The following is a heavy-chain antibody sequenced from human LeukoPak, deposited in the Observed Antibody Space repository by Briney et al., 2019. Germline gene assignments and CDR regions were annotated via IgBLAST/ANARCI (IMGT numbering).Heavy chain of an antibody. CDR2: IYYSGGT. J-gene: IGHJ4*02. CDR3: ARDPGDTDWYNFDF. V-gene: IGHV4-31*03. CDR1: GGSISSGGYY. D-gene: IGHD3-9*01. Sequence: SETLSLTCTVSGGSISSGGYYWSWIRQHPGKGLEWIGYIYYSGGTYYNPSLKSRVTISVDTSKNQFSLKLSSVTAADTAVYYSARDPGDTDWYNFDFWGQGILVTVSS.